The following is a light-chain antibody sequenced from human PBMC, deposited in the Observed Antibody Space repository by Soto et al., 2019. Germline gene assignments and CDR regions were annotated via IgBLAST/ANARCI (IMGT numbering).Light chain of an antibody. J-gene: IGKJ4*01. V-gene: IGKV1-6*01. CDR3: LQDNTLLT. Sequence: AIEMTQSPSSLSATVGDRVTITCRASQGIGSDLAWYQQRPGKAPKLLIYAASNLQKGVPSRFSGSGSGTDFTLTISSLQPGDVATYFCLQDNTLLTFGGGTKVEIK. CDR2: AAS. CDR1: QGIGSD.